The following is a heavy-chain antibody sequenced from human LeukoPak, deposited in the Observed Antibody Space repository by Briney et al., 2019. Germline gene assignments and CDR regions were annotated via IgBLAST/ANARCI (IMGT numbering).Heavy chain of an antibody. CDR3: TTYGSGRKFDY. CDR1: GFSFSDAW. V-gene: IGHV3-15*04. J-gene: IGHJ4*02. Sequence: GGSLRLSCAASGFSFSDAWMSWARQIPGKGPEWVGRIESKTDGGTTDYAAPVKGRFTISRDDSTNTLYLQMNSLKSEDTAVYYCTTYGSGRKFDYWGQGILVTVSS. D-gene: IGHD3-10*01. CDR2: IESKTDGGTT.